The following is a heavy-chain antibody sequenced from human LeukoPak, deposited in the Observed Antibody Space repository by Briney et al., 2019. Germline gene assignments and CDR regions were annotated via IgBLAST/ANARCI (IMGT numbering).Heavy chain of an antibody. CDR3: ARALGAIFGAERALDAIDI. CDR2: IYYSGST. Sequence: PSETLSLTCTVSGGSISGYYCSWIRQPPGKGLEWIGYIYYSGSTNYNPSLKSRVTISVDASKNQFSLKLSSVTAADTAVYYCARALGAIFGAERALDAIDICGKGTMVTVSS. J-gene: IGHJ3*02. D-gene: IGHD3-3*01. V-gene: IGHV4-59*01. CDR1: GGSISGYY.